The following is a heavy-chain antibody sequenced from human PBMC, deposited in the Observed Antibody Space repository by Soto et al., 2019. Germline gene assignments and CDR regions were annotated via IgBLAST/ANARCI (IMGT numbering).Heavy chain of an antibody. V-gene: IGHV1-24*01. J-gene: IGHJ5*02. Sequence: GASVKVSCKVSGYTLTELSMHWVRQAPGKGLEWMGGFDPEDGETIYAQKFQGRVTMTEDTSTDTAYMEPSSLRSEDTAVYYCATQESRAKGNWFDPWGQGTLVTVSS. CDR1: GYTLTELS. CDR3: ATQESRAKGNWFDP. CDR2: FDPEDGET. D-gene: IGHD3-10*01.